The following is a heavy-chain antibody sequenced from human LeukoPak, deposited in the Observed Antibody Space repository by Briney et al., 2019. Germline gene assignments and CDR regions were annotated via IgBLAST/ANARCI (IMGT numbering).Heavy chain of an antibody. D-gene: IGHD3-10*01. CDR1: GYTLTELS. V-gene: IGHV1-24*01. CDR3: ATEFPMAQPYY. J-gene: IGHJ4*02. Sequence: GASVTVSCRVCGYTLTELSMHWVRQAPGKGREWMGGFDPEDGETIYAQKFQGRVTMTEDTSTDTAYMELSSLRSEDTAVYYCATEFPMAQPYYWGQGTLVTVSS. CDR2: FDPEDGET.